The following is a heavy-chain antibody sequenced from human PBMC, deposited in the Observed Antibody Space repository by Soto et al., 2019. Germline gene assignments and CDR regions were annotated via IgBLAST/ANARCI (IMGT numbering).Heavy chain of an antibody. V-gene: IGHV3-64D*06. Sequence: GGSLRLSCSVPGFTFSSYAMHWVRQAPGKGLEYVSSISSDGRPTYYADSVKGRFTISRDNSKNTLYLQMSSLKAEDTAVYYCVKDRYVDYWGQGTLVTVSS. CDR1: GFTFSSYA. CDR2: ISSDGRPT. CDR3: VKDRYVDY. J-gene: IGHJ4*02.